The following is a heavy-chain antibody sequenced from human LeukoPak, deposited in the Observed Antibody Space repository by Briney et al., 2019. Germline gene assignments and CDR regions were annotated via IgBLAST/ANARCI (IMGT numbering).Heavy chain of an antibody. Sequence: SGTLTLTCTVSGGSISSYYWSWIRQPPGKGLEWIGYIYTSGSTNYNPSLKSRVTISVDTSKNQFSLKLSAVTAADTAVYYCARQGIVGATIFDYWGQGTLVSVSS. CDR1: GGSISSYY. CDR3: ARQGIVGATIFDY. CDR2: IYTSGST. V-gene: IGHV4-4*09. D-gene: IGHD1-26*01. J-gene: IGHJ4*02.